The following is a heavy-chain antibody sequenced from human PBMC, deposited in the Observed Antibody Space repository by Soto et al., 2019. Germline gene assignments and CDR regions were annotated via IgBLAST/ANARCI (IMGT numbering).Heavy chain of an antibody. Sequence: PGESLTISCQVAGYSFTSYGIGCVLQMPGKGLEWMGMIYPGDSDTRYSPSFQGQVTISADKSISTAYPQWSSLKASDTAMYYCARLGGGGYYATHAFDIWGQGTMVTVSS. CDR1: GYSFTSYG. J-gene: IGHJ3*02. V-gene: IGHV5-51*01. CDR2: IYPGDSDT. D-gene: IGHD3-22*01. CDR3: ARLGGGGYYATHAFDI.